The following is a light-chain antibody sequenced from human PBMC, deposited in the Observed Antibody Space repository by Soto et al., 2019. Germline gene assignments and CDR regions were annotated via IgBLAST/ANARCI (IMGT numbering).Light chain of an antibody. J-gene: IGKJ2*01. Sequence: IMMTQTPLSQSVTPGQPASISCKSSQSLLHGDGKTYLYWYLHKTGQPPQLLIYEVSNRLSGVPERFSGSGSGTDCTLKISRVEAEDVGIYYCMQGIQVPYTFGQGTKVEIE. CDR1: QSLLHGDGKTY. V-gene: IGKV2D-29*01. CDR3: MQGIQVPYT. CDR2: EVS.